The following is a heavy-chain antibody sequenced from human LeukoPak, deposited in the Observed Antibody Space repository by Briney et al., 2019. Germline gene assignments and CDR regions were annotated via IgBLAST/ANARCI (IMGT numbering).Heavy chain of an antibody. Sequence: SSETLSLTCTVSGDSISTGGYYWTWIRQHPGNGLEWIGYIYYSGSTDYNPSLRSRLKISIDTSKNQFSLKLTSVTAEDTAVYYCAREITIFGTVMGFDTWGPGTVVTVSS. J-gene: IGHJ5*02. CDR1: GDSISTGGYY. CDR2: IYYSGST. CDR3: AREITIFGTVMGFDT. V-gene: IGHV4-31*03. D-gene: IGHD3-3*01.